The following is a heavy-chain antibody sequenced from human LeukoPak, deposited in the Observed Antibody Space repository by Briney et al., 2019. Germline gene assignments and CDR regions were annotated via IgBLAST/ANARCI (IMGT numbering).Heavy chain of an antibody. CDR1: GYTFISYG. V-gene: IGHV1-18*01. J-gene: IGHJ4*02. CDR3: AKAPFSGSYYGPAYFDY. CDR2: ISPYNGNT. D-gene: IGHD1-26*01. Sequence: GASVKVSCKXSGYTFISYGISWVRQAPGQGLEWMGWISPYNGNTNYAQKLQGRVTMTTDTSTSTAYMELRSLRSDDTAVYYCAKAPFSGSYYGPAYFDYWGQGTLVTVSS.